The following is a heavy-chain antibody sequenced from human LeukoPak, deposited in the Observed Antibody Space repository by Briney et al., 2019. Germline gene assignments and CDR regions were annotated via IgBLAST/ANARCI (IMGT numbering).Heavy chain of an antibody. CDR3: ARDLNDYYDSSDPDY. V-gene: IGHV3-21*01. J-gene: IGHJ4*02. Sequence: GGSLRLSCAASGITFSSYSMNWVRQAPGKGLEWVSSISSSSSYIYYADSVKGRFTISRDNAKNSLYLQMNSLRAKDTAVYYCARDLNDYYDSSDPDYWGQGTLVTVSS. CDR2: ISSSSSYI. CDR1: GITFSSYS. D-gene: IGHD3-22*01.